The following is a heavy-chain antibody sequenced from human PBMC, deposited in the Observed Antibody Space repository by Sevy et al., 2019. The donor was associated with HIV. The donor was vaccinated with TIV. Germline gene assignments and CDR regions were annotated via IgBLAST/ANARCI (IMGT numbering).Heavy chain of an antibody. D-gene: IGHD2-8*01. Sequence: GGSLRLSCAASGFAFYDYSMSWNRQAPGKGLEWVATLSFGCGKINYAYSVKGRFTISRDNSKNSFYLQMDNLRVEDTALYYCAREGCTRPHDYWGQGTRVTVSS. V-gene: IGHV3-23*01. J-gene: IGHJ4*02. CDR2: LSFGCGKI. CDR3: AREGCTRPHDY. CDR1: GFAFYDYS.